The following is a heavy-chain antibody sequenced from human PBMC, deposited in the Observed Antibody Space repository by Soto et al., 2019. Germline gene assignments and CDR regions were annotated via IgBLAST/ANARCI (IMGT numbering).Heavy chain of an antibody. J-gene: IGHJ2*01. Sequence: EVQLLESGGGLVHPGGSLRLSCAASGLTFTNYAMSWVRQAPGKGLEWVSANRGSGATTYYADSVKGRFTISRDNSRDTLYLEMNSLRAEDTAIYYCAKVDFDNGYFDRWGRGTLVTVSS. V-gene: IGHV3-23*01. CDR3: AKVDFDNGYFDR. D-gene: IGHD1-1*01. CDR1: GLTFTNYA. CDR2: NRGSGATT.